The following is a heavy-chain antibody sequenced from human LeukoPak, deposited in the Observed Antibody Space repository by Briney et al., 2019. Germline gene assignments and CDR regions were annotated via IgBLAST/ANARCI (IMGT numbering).Heavy chain of an antibody. D-gene: IGHD6-6*01. V-gene: IGHV3-48*03. CDR3: ARGSIAAPASY. J-gene: IGHJ4*02. CDR2: ISSSGSTI. Sequence: PGGSLRLSCAASGFTFSSYEMNGVRQAPGKGLEWVSYISSSGSTIYYADSVKGRFTISRDNAKNSLYLQMNSLRAEDTAVYYCARGSIAAPASYWGQGTLVTVSS. CDR1: GFTFSSYE.